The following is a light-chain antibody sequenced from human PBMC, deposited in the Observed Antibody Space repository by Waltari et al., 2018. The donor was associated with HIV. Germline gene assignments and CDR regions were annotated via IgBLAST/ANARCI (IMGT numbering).Light chain of an antibody. CDR2: NAS. Sequence: SYVLTQPPSVSVAPGQTARITCGRNNIGSTRVHWYQQKAGQAPVLVVYNASDRPSGIPERFSGSNSGNTAALTISRVEAGDEADYYCHVWDRSSDHHVFGTGTKVTVL. CDR1: NIGSTR. CDR3: HVWDRSSDHHV. J-gene: IGLJ1*01. V-gene: IGLV3-21*02.